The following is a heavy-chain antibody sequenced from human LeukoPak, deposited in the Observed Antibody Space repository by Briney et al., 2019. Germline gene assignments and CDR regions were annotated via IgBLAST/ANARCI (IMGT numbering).Heavy chain of an antibody. CDR1: GDSISSNNW. J-gene: IGHJ4*02. V-gene: IGHV4-4*02. Sequence: SGSLSLTCAVSGDSISSNNWWSWVRQPPRNGLEWIGEIYHSGSYNYNPTLKSRVTMSVDKSNNQSSLQLTSLTTADTAVYYGARIRLHISATVTTENYFDYWGQGTLVTVSS. CDR2: IYHSGSY. D-gene: IGHD6-25*01. CDR3: ARIRLHISATVTTENYFDY.